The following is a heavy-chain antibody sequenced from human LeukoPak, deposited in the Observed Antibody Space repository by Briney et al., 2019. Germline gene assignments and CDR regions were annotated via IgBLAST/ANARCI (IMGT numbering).Heavy chain of an antibody. Sequence: GASVKVSCKASGYTFTSYYMHWVRQAPGQGLEWMGIINPSGGSTSYAQKSQGRVTMTRDTSTSTVYMELSSLRSEDTAVYYCAKVHCISTNCNHIWTYFDYWGQGTLVTVSS. V-gene: IGHV1-46*01. CDR2: INPSGGST. CDR1: GYTFTSYY. J-gene: IGHJ4*02. CDR3: AKVHCISTNCNHIWTYFDY. D-gene: IGHD2-2*01.